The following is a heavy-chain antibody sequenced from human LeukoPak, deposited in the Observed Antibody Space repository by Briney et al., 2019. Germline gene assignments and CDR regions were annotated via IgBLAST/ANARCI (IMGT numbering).Heavy chain of an antibody. CDR2: INTNTGNP. J-gene: IGHJ6*03. Sequence: ASVKVSCKASGYTFTSYAMNWVRQAPGQGLEWMGWINTNTGNPTYAQGFTGRFVFSLDTSVSTAYLQISSLKAEDTAVYYCARDQGSSSSWFSYYYYYYMDVWGKGTTVIVSS. CDR3: ARDQGSSSSWFSYYYYYYMDV. D-gene: IGHD6-13*01. V-gene: IGHV7-4-1*02. CDR1: GYTFTSYA.